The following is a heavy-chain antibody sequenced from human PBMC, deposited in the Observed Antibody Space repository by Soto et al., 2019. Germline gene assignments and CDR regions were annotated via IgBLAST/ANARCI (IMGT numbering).Heavy chain of an antibody. Sequence: QVQLVESGGGVVQPRRSLRLSCAASGFTFSSYAMHWVRQAPGKGLEWVAVISYDGSNKYYADSVKGRFTISRDNSKKTLYLQMNSLGAEDTAVYYCARDTQTGYYSVWGGAGDYYYYGMDVWGQGTTVTVSS. D-gene: IGHD3-9*01. CDR3: ARDTQTGYYSVWGGAGDYYYYGMDV. V-gene: IGHV3-30-3*01. J-gene: IGHJ6*02. CDR1: GFTFSSYA. CDR2: ISYDGSNK.